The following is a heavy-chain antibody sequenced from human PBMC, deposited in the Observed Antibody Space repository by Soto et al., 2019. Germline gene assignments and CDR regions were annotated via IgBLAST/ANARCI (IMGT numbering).Heavy chain of an antibody. V-gene: IGHV3-23*01. CDR2: ISYSGDKT. Sequence: EVQLLESGGGLVQPGGSLRLSCAASGFTFSNYVMNWVRQAPGKGLEWVSTISYSGDKTFYADSVKGRFTISRDNSRDTLFLQMNSLRADVAAVYYCARRARTATTNWGAFDIWGQGTMVTVSS. CDR1: GFTFSNYV. D-gene: IGHD1-7*01. J-gene: IGHJ3*02. CDR3: ARRARTATTNWGAFDI.